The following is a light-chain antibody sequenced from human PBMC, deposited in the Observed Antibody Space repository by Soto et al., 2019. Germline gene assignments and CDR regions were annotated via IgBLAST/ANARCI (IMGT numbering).Light chain of an antibody. J-gene: IGLJ3*02. CDR2: EVS. V-gene: IGLV2-18*01. CDR1: SSDVGSYNR. Sequence: QSVLTQPPSVSGSPGQSVTISCTGTSSDVGSYNRVSWYQQPPGTAPKLMIYEVSNRPSGVPDRFSGSKSGNTASLTISGLHAEDEADYYCSLYTSSSTWVFGGGTKLTVL. CDR3: SLYTSSSTWV.